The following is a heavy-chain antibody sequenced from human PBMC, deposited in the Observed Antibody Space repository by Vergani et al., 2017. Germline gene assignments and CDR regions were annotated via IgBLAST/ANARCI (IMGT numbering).Heavy chain of an antibody. CDR2: IYYSGST. J-gene: IGHJ6*03. Sequence: QLQLQESGPGLVKPSETLSLTCTVSGGSISSHYWSWIRQPPGKGLEWIGYIYYSGSTNYNPSLKSRVTISVDTSKNQFSLKLSSVTAADTAVYYCARETMVRGVSHYYYYYMDVWGKGTTVTVSS. CDR1: GGSISSHY. D-gene: IGHD3-10*01. V-gene: IGHV4-59*11. CDR3: ARETMVRGVSHYYYYYMDV.